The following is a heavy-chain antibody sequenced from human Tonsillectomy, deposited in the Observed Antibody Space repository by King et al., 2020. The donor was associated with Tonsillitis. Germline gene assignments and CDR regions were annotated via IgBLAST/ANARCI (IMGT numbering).Heavy chain of an antibody. Sequence: QLVQSGGGLVKPGGSLRLSCAASGFTFSDYYMSWIRQAPGKGLEWVSYISSSSSYTNYADSVKGRFTISRDNAKNSLYLQMNSLRAEDTAVYYCASSTRGDYYYYGMDVWGQGTTVTVSS. D-gene: IGHD1-26*01. V-gene: IGHV3-11*06. CDR3: ASSTRGDYYYYGMDV. J-gene: IGHJ6*02. CDR2: ISSSSSYT. CDR1: GFTFSDYY.